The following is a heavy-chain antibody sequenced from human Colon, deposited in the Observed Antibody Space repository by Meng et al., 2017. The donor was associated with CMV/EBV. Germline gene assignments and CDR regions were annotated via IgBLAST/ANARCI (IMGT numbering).Heavy chain of an antibody. Sequence: SETLSLTCTVSGGSFNDAGYYWVWIRQPPGKGLEWIGNVHYTGRTFYSPSLRGRLTISVDTSSNQFSLKLYSVTAADTAVYYCARHMSDPESDPFDPWGQGMLVTVSS. CDR3: ARHMSDPESDPFDP. CDR2: VHYTGRT. J-gene: IGHJ5*02. D-gene: IGHD2/OR15-2a*01. V-gene: IGHV4-39*01. CDR1: GGSFNDAGYY.